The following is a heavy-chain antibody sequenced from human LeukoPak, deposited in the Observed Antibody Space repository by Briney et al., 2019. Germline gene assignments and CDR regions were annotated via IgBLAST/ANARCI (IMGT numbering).Heavy chain of an antibody. D-gene: IGHD2-15*01. CDR3: ARDRSSGIVSAAD. J-gene: IGHJ4*02. Sequence: GGSLRLSCAASGFTFSDYYMSWIRQAPGKGLEWVSYISSTGSTISYADSVKGRFTISRDNAKNSLYLQMNSLRAEDTAVYYCARDRSSGIVSAADWGQGTLVTVSS. CDR1: GFTFSDYY. CDR2: ISSTGSTI. V-gene: IGHV3-11*04.